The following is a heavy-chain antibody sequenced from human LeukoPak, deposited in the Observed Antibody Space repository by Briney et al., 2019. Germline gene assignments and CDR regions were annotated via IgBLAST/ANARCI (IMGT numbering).Heavy chain of an antibody. D-gene: IGHD3-3*01. J-gene: IGHJ1*01. CDR2: ISYDGSNK. V-gene: IGHV3-30*18. CDR3: AKDLAFWSGYYIRYFQH. Sequence: PGRSLRLSCAASGFTFSSYGMHWVRQAPGKGLEWVAVISYDGSNKYYADSVKGRFTISRDNSKNTLYLQMNSLRAEDTAVYYCAKDLAFWSGYYIRYFQHWGQGTLVTVSS. CDR1: GFTFSSYG.